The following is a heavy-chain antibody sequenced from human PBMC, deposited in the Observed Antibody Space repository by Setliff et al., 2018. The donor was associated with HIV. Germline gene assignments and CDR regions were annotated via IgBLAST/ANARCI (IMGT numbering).Heavy chain of an antibody. CDR3: AYSTGWYYFDY. D-gene: IGHD6-19*01. V-gene: IGHV4-59*01. CDR1: GVSISAYY. CDR2: VYYGGVT. Sequence: PSETLSLTCNVSGVSISAYYWSWIRQPPGKGLEWVGYVYYGGVTNYNPSLKSRLTISVDTSKNQFSLALSSVTAADTAVYYCAYSTGWYYFDYWGHGTLVTVS. J-gene: IGHJ4*01.